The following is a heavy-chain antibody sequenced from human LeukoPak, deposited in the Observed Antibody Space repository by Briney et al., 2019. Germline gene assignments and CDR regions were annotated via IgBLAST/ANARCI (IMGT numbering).Heavy chain of an antibody. CDR1: GGSISSYY. CDR3: ARVGFGNTPHPIDY. CDR2: VYNTGRT. D-gene: IGHD4-23*01. V-gene: IGHV4-59*01. Sequence: SETLSLTCTVSGGSISSYYWSWIRQPPGKGLEWIGNVYNTGRTNYNPSLESRVTISVDTSKNQFSLQLSSVTAADTAVYYCARVGFGNTPHPIDYWGQGTLVTVSS. J-gene: IGHJ4*02.